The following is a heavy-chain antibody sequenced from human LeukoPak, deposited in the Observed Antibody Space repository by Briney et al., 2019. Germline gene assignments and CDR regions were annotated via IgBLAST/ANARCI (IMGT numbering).Heavy chain of an antibody. D-gene: IGHD6-6*01. CDR2: IHTSGNT. J-gene: IGHJ4*02. V-gene: IGHV4-4*07. CDR1: GGSISSYY. Sequence: SETLSLTCTVSGGSISSYYWSWIRQPAGKGLEWIGRIHTSGNTDYNPSLKSRVTMSVDTSKNQFSLRVRSVTAADTAVYYCASEGSATARPFVSNDYWGQGTLVTVSS. CDR3: ASEGSATARPFVSNDY.